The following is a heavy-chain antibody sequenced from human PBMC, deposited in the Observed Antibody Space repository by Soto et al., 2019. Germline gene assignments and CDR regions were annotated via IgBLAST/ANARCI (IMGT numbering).Heavy chain of an antibody. CDR1: GYSFTSYW. J-gene: IGHJ5*02. D-gene: IGHD3-22*01. V-gene: IGHV5-51*01. Sequence: LGESLKISCKGSGYSFTSYWIGWVRQMPGKGLEWMGIIYPGDSDTRYSPSFQGQVTISADKSISTAYLQWSSLKASDTAMYYCARSYYDSSGRTGWFDPWGQGTLVTVSS. CDR3: ARSYYDSSGRTGWFDP. CDR2: IYPGDSDT.